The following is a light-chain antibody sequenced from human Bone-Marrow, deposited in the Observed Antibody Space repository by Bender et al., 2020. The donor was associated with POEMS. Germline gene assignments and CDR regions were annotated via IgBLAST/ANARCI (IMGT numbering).Light chain of an antibody. Sequence: SYELTQPPSVSVSPGQTASITCSGDKVGDKYVFWYQQKPGQSPVVVIYQDSKRPSGIPERFSGSNSGNTATLTISGTQAMDEADYYCQAWDRTIVFGGGTKLTVL. J-gene: IGLJ3*02. V-gene: IGLV3-1*01. CDR2: QDS. CDR3: QAWDRTIV. CDR1: KVGDKY.